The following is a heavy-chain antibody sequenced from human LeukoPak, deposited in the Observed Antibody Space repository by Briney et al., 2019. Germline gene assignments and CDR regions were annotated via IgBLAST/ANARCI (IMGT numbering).Heavy chain of an antibody. Sequence: SSETLSLTCTASGGSISSSSYYWGWIRQPPGKGLQWTGSIYYSGSTYYNPSLNSRITIPVDTSNNHLSPTLTPVTPADTALYYCARHFIAAAATEYNWFDPWGQGTLVTASS. CDR3: ARHFIAAAATEYNWFDP. CDR1: GGSISSSSYY. CDR2: IYYSGST. D-gene: IGHD6-13*01. J-gene: IGHJ5*02. V-gene: IGHV4-39*01.